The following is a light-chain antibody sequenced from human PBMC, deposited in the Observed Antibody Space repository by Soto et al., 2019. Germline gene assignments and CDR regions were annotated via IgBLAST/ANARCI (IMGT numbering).Light chain of an antibody. CDR1: IVAKKY. CDR2: KDN. V-gene: IGLV3-27*01. CDR3: YSAADNNQGV. Sequence: SYELTQPSSVSVSPGQTARITCSGDIVAKKYGRWFQRKPGQAPVMVIYKDNERPSGIPERFSGSSSGTTVTLTISGAQVEDEADYYCYSAADNNQGVFGGGTKVTVL. J-gene: IGLJ2*01.